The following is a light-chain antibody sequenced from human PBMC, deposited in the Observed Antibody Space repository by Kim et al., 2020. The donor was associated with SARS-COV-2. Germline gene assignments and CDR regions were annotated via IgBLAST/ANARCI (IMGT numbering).Light chain of an antibody. V-gene: IGLV3-19*01. CDR3: NSRDSSGNHPV. Sequence: ALGQTVRITCQGDRRRSYSASWYQQKPGQAPLLVIYAKNNRPSGIPDRFSGSSSGNTASLTITGAQAEDEADYYCNSRDSSGNHPVFGGGTQLTVL. CDR1: RRRSYS. J-gene: IGLJ3*02. CDR2: AKN.